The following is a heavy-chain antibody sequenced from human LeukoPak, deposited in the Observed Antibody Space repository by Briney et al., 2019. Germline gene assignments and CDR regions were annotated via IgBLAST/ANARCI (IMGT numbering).Heavy chain of an antibody. CDR2: IIPIFGTA. Sequence: SVKVSCKASGGTFSSYAISWVRQAPGQGLEWMGGIIPIFGTANYAQKFQGRVTITADKSTSTAYMELSSLRSEDTAVYYCARAFSGQRGYSYGPDYFDYWGQGTLVTVSS. CDR3: ARAFSGQRGYSYGPDYFDY. V-gene: IGHV1-69*06. CDR1: GGTFSSYA. J-gene: IGHJ4*02. D-gene: IGHD5-18*01.